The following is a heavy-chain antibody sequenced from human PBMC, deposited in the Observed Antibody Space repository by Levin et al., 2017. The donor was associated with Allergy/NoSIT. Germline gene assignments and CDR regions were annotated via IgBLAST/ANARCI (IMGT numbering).Heavy chain of an antibody. J-gene: IGHJ4*02. V-gene: IGHV1-2*02. CDR1: GYTFTGYY. Sequence: ASVKVSCKASGYTFTGYYMHWVRQAPGQGLEWMGWINPNSGGTNYAQKFQGRVTMTRDTSISTAYMELSGLRSDDTAVYYCARRTDMWTGLCYWGQGTLVTVSS. CDR2: INPNSGGT. CDR3: ARRTDMWTGLCY. D-gene: IGHD3/OR15-3a*01.